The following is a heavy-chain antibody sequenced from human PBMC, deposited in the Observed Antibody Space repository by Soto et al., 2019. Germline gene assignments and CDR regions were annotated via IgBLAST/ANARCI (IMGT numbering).Heavy chain of an antibody. CDR2: IWYDGSNR. D-gene: IGHD3-10*01. J-gene: IGHJ4*02. CDR3: VRDRPGSQEYFDY. CDR1: VFTFSSYG. Sequence: PGGSLRLSCAASVFTFSSYGMHWVRQAPGKGLEWVAVIWYDGSNRYYADSVKGRFTISRDNAKNTVYLQMNSLRAEDTGVYYCVRDRPGSQEYFDYWGQGNMVTVSS. V-gene: IGHV3-33*01.